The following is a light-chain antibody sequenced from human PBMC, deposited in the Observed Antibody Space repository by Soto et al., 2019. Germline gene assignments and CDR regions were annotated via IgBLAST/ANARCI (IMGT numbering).Light chain of an antibody. V-gene: IGKV1-5*01. CDR2: DAS. J-gene: IGKJ1*01. CDR3: QQYDGYSLT. CDR1: QTISFS. Sequence: DIQMTQSPSTLSASVGDRVTITCRASQTISFSLAWYQQKPGKAPKLLIYDASTVQSGVPSRFSGSESGTEFILLISGLQPDDFATYYCQQYDGYSLTFGQGTKVEI.